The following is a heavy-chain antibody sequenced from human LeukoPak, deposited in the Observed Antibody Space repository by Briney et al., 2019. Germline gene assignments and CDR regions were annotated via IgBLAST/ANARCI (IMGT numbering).Heavy chain of an antibody. D-gene: IGHD3-10*01. CDR3: AREGYGPGNFPLDD. Sequence: PGRCLRPSRAASGFTFTSPSMDWARQAAGKGLEWVSSISSTSSSIYYADSVKGRFTNSRDNSKNSLFLQMNSLRAEDTAVYYCAREGYGPGNFPLDDWRQGTLVTVSS. V-gene: IGHV3-21*01. CDR1: GFTFTSPS. CDR2: ISSTSSSI. J-gene: IGHJ4*02.